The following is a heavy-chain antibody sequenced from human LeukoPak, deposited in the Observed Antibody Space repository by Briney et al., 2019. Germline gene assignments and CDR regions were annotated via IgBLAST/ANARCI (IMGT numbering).Heavy chain of an antibody. J-gene: IGHJ4*02. CDR1: GXSISSGGYY. CDR3: ARARLEVEKWFGELYGGYFDY. CDR2: IYYSGST. Sequence: PSETLSLTCTVSGXSISSGGYYWSWIRQHPGKGLEWIGYIYYSGSTYYNPSLKSRVTISVDTSKNQFSLKLSSVTAADTAVYYCARARLEVEKWFGELYGGYFDYWGQGTLVTVSS. V-gene: IGHV4-31*03. D-gene: IGHD3-10*01.